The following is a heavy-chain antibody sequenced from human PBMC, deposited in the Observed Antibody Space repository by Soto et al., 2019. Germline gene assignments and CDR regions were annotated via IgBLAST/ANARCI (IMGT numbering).Heavy chain of an antibody. D-gene: IGHD2-15*01. CDR3: AGLGMVAAHREFDP. Sequence: QVQLQESGPGLVKPSGTLSLTCAVSSGTISSSNWWTWVRQPPGKGLEWIGEINQSGSPNYNPSLMRRVTLSVDKSKSKFFLKLSSVTAADTAIYYCAGLGMVAAHREFDPWGQGTLVTVSS. J-gene: IGHJ5*02. V-gene: IGHV4-4*02. CDR1: SGTISSSNW. CDR2: INQSGSP.